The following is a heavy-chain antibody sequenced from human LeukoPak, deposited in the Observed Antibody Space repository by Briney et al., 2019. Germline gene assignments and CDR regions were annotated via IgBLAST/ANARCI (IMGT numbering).Heavy chain of an antibody. V-gene: IGHV1-18*01. CDR1: GYTFTSYG. CDR3: ARDSGYGAPYGMDV. CDR2: ISAYNGNT. Sequence: ASVKVSCKASGYTFTSYGISWVRQAPGQGLEWMGWISAYNGNTNYAQKLQGRVTMTTDTSTSTAYMEPRSLRSDDTAVYYCARDSGYGAPYGMDVWGQGTTVTVSS. D-gene: IGHD4-17*01. J-gene: IGHJ6*02.